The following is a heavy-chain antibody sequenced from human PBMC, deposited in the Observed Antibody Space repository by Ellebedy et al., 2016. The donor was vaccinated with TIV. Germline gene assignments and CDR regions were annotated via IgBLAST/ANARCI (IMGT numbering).Heavy chain of an antibody. CDR1: GGSISSYY. J-gene: IGHJ5*02. CDR3: ARGSTGKGWFEP. Sequence: SETLSLTCTVSGGSISSYYWSWIRQPPGKGLEWIGYMYYSGSASYNPSLKSRVTISGDTSKNQFSLKLSSVTAADTAIYYCARGSTGKGWFEPWGQGTLVTVSS. CDR2: MYYSGSA. D-gene: IGHD2-2*01. V-gene: IGHV4-59*01.